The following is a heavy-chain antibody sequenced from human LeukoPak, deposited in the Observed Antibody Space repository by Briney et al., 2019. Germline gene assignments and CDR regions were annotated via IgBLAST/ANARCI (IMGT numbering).Heavy chain of an antibody. Sequence: SETLSLTCTVSGGSISSYYWSWIRQPAGKGLEWIGRIYTSGSTNYNPSLKSRVTMSVDTSKNQFSLKLSSVTAADTAVYYCARVRAYSGSWHEYFDYWGQGTLVTVSS. J-gene: IGHJ4*02. D-gene: IGHD6-13*01. CDR1: GGSISSYY. CDR2: IYTSGST. V-gene: IGHV4-4*07. CDR3: ARVRAYSGSWHEYFDY.